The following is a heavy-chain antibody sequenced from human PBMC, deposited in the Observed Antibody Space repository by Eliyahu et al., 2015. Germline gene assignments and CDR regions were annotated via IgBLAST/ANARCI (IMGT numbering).Heavy chain of an antibody. D-gene: IGHD3-16*02. J-gene: IGHJ4*02. CDR3: ARPRYFPAGPKFDY. Sequence: QLQLQESGPGLVKPSETLSLTCXVXGXSXXSXXXXWGWXRQPPGKGLEWIGSIYYSGSTYYNPSLKSRVTISVDTSKNQFSLKLSSVTAADTAVYYCARPRYFPAGPKFDYWGQGTLVTVSS. CDR1: GXSXXSXXXX. V-gene: IGHV4-39*01. CDR2: IYYSGST.